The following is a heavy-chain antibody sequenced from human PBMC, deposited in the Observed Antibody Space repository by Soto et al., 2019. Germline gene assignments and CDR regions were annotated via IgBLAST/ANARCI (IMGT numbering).Heavy chain of an antibody. D-gene: IGHD6-13*01. CDR2: IYWNDDQ. Sequence: QITLKESGPTLVKPTQTLTLTCTLSGFSFSTSGVGVGWIRQPPGKALEWLALIYWNDDQRYSPSLKSRLTFTKDSAKNQVVLTMTNMDPVDTAKYYCAHRRGSSWYLGFDYWGQGTLVTVSS. CDR1: GFSFSTSGVG. J-gene: IGHJ4*02. CDR3: AHRRGSSWYLGFDY. V-gene: IGHV2-5*01.